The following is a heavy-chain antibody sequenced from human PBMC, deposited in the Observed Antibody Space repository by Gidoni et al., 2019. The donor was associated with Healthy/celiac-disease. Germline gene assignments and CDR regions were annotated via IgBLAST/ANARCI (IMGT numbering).Heavy chain of an antibody. D-gene: IGHD6-13*01. CDR3: ARGNGYSRSWYRYYGMDV. V-gene: IGHV4-34*01. CDR1: SGSCSGYY. J-gene: IGHJ6*02. CDR2: INHSGST. Sequence: QVQLQQWRAGLLQPSETLSFTCAVSSGSCSGYYWRWTRHPPGKGLAWIGEINHSGSTNYNPSLKSRVTISVDTSKNQFSLKLSYVTAEDTAVYYCARGNGYSRSWYRYYGMDVWGQGTTVTVSS.